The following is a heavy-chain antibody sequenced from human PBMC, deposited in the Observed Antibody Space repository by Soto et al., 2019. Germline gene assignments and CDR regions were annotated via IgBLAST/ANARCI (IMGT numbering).Heavy chain of an antibody. CDR1: GFSFDDYA. V-gene: IGHV3-9*01. CDR2: ISWNSDTI. J-gene: IGHJ6*02. CDR3: AKDRGNFYYYGMDV. Sequence: EVQLVESGGGLVQPGRSLRLSCAASGFSFDDYAMHWVRQAPGKGLEWVSGISWNSDTIAYADSVKGRFTISRESAKNSLYLQINSLRAEDTALYYCAKDRGNFYYYGMDVWGQGTTVTVSS.